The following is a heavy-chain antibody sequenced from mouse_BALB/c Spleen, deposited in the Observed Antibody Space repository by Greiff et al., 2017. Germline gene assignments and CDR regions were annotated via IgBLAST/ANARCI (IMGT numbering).Heavy chain of an antibody. CDR2: INPNNGGT. CDR3: AREVYYDYSMDY. V-gene: IGHV1-18*01. D-gene: IGHD2-4*01. J-gene: IGHJ4*01. Sequence: VQLKESGPELVKPGASVKIPCKASGYTFTDYNMDWVKQSHGKSLEWIGDINPNNGGTIYNQKFKGKATLTVDKSSSTAYMELRSLTSEDTAVYYCAREVYYDYSMDYWGQGTSVTVSS. CDR1: GYTFTDYN.